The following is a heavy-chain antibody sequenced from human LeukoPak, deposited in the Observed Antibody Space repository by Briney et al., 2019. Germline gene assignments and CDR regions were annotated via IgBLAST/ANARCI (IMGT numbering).Heavy chain of an antibody. V-gene: IGHV3-72*01. Sequence: LSLTCTVSGGSISSYYWSWIRQAPGKGLEWVARSTNKATGYTTLYAASVKDRFTISRDDSQNSLFLQMNSLKTEDTGVYYCVRGHNGFDYRGQGTLVTVSS. J-gene: IGHJ4*02. CDR3: VRGHNGFDY. CDR2: STNKATGYTT. D-gene: IGHD1-1*01. CDR1: GGSISSYY.